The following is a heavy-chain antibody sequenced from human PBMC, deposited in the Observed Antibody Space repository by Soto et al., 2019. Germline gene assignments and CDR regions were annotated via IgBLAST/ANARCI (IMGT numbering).Heavy chain of an antibody. J-gene: IGHJ2*01. CDR2: IYSGGST. CDR3: ARRGYNNWYFDL. Sequence: EVQLVESGGGLVQPGGSLRLSCAASGFTVSSNYMSWVRQAPGKGLEWVSLIYSGGSTYYADSVKGRFTISRDTSKNTLYLQMNSLRAEDTAVYYCARRGYNNWYFDLWGRGTLVTVSS. D-gene: IGHD5-18*01. V-gene: IGHV3-66*04. CDR1: GFTVSSNY.